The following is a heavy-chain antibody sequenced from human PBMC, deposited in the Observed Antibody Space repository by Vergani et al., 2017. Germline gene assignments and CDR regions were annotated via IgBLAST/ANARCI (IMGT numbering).Heavy chain of an antibody. CDR3: ARDSGASIAVAGTFDY. CDR1: GFTFSSYS. Sequence: EVQLLESGGGLVQPGGSLRLSCAASGFTFSSYSMNWVRQAPGKGLEWVSYISSTSSTIYYADSVKGRFTISRDNAKNSLYLQMNTLRAEDTAVYYCARDSGASIAVAGTFDYWGQGTLVTVSS. V-gene: IGHV3-48*01. J-gene: IGHJ4*02. D-gene: IGHD6-19*01. CDR2: ISSTSSTI.